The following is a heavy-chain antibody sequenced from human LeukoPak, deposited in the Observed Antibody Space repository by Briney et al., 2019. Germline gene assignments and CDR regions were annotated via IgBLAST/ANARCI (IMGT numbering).Heavy chain of an antibody. J-gene: IGHJ4*02. CDR2: INPNSGGT. Sequence: ASVKVSCKASGYTFTGHYMHWLRQTPGQGLEWMGWINPNSGGTNYAQKFQGRVTMTRDTSISTAYMELSRLRSDDTAVYYCARCKVRGPKDYWGQGTLVTVSS. CDR3: ARCKVRGPKDY. D-gene: IGHD3-10*01. V-gene: IGHV1-2*02. CDR1: GYTFTGHY.